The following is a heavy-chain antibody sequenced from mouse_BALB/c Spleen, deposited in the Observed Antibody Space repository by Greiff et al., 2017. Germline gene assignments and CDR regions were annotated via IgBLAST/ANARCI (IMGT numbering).Heavy chain of an antibody. CDR1: GYSFTSYY. V-gene: IGHV1S135*01. CDR3: ARSRNLLWFSFDY. D-gene: IGHD2-2*01. J-gene: IGHJ2*01. CDR2: IDPFNGGT. Sequence: EVKLQESGPELMKPGASVKISCKASGYSFTSYYMHWVKQSHGKSLEWIGYIDPFNGGTSYNQKFKGKATLTVDKSSSTAYMHLSSLTSEDSAVYYCARSRNLLWFSFDYWGQGTTLTVSS.